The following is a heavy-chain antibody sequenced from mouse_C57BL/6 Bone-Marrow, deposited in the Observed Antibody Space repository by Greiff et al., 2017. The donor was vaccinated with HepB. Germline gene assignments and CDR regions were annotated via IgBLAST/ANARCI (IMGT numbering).Heavy chain of an antibody. CDR1: GYTFTDYY. CDR2: INPNNGGT. Sequence: VQLQQSGPELVKPGASVKISCKASGYTFTDYYMNWVKQSHGKSLEWIGDINPNNGGTSYNQKFKGKATLTVDKSSSTAYMELRSLTSEDSAVYYFAKEGIYYDYDDAMDYWGQGTSVTVSS. D-gene: IGHD2-4*01. V-gene: IGHV1-26*01. J-gene: IGHJ4*01. CDR3: AKEGIYYDYDDAMDY.